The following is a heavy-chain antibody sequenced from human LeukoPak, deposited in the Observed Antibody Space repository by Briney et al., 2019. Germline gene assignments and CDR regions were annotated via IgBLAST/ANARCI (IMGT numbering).Heavy chain of an antibody. CDR2: IYYSGNT. CDR1: GDSISSYY. CDR3: ARGLLSIYNSSWYSAFDP. J-gene: IGHJ5*02. D-gene: IGHD6-13*01. Sequence: SETLSLTCTVSGDSISSYYWSWIRQPPGKGLEWIGNIYYSGNTTYNPSLKSRVTISVDTSKNQFSLKLSSVTAADTAVYYCARGLLSIYNSSWYSAFDPWGQGTLVTVSS. V-gene: IGHV4-59*01.